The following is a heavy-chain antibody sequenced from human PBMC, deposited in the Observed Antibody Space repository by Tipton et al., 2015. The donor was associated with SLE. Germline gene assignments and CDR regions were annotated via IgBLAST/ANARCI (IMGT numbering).Heavy chain of an antibody. CDR3: AGDDYASGIT. Sequence: SLRLSCAASEFTVSSNYMTWVRQAPGKGLEWVSVIDDGGITDYADSVKGRFTISRDNSKNTLYLQMNSLRVEDTAVYFCAGDDYASGITWGQGTLVTVSS. D-gene: IGHD3-10*01. CDR2: IDDGGIT. J-gene: IGHJ5*02. V-gene: IGHV3-66*01. CDR1: EFTVSSNY.